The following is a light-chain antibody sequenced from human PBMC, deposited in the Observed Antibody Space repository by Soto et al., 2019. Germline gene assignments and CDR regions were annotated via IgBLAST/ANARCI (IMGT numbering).Light chain of an antibody. CDR3: QQYNNWPPT. J-gene: IGKJ1*01. Sequence: DIVLTQSPGTLSLSPGDRATLSCRASLSVSSDLAWYRQKPGQAPRLLIYGASTRATGIPARFSGSGSGTEFILAISSLQSEDFAVYCCQQYNNWPPTFGQGTKVDNK. CDR1: LSVSSD. V-gene: IGKV3-15*01. CDR2: GAS.